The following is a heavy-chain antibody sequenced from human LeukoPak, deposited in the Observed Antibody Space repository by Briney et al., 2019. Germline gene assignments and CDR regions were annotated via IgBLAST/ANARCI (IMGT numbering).Heavy chain of an antibody. CDR3: AGHEDSYGFGWFDP. CDR2: IYYSGST. CDR1: GGSVSSSSYY. D-gene: IGHD5-18*01. Sequence: PSETLSLTCTVSGGSVSSSSYYWGWIRQPPGKGLEWIGSIYYSGSTYYNPSLKSRVTISVDTSKNQFSLKLSSVTAADTAVYYCAGHEDSYGFGWFDPWGQGTLVTVSS. J-gene: IGHJ5*02. V-gene: IGHV4-39*01.